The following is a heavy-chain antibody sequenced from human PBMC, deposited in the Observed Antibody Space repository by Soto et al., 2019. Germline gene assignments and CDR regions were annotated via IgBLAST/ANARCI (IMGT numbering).Heavy chain of an antibody. CDR3: AKSPRGEMATD. CDR2: INTYNGIT. D-gene: IGHD5-12*01. CDR1: GYTSINYH. Sequence: QVQLVQSGGEVKKPGASVTVSCKASGYTSINYHITWVRQAPGQGLEWMAWINTYNGITDYAQRFQGRVTMSRDTSTSTAYMELRNRGSDDTAVYLCAKSPRGEMATDWGQGTLVTVSS. V-gene: IGHV1-18*01. J-gene: IGHJ4*02.